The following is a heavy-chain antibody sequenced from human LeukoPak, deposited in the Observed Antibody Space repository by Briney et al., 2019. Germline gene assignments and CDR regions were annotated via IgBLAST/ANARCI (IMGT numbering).Heavy chain of an antibody. CDR2: IWYDGSNK. J-gene: IGHJ4*02. Sequence: GGSLRLSCAASGFTFSSYGMHWVRQAPGKGLEWVAVIWYDGSNKYYADSVKGRFTISRDNSKNTLYLQMNSLRAEDTAVYYCAKTPLWFGNPGGYYFDYWGQGTLVTVSS. D-gene: IGHD3-10*01. V-gene: IGHV3-33*06. CDR3: AKTPLWFGNPGGYYFDY. CDR1: GFTFSSYG.